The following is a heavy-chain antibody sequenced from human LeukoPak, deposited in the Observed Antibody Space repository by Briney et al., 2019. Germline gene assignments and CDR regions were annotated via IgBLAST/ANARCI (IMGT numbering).Heavy chain of an antibody. Sequence: GGSLRLSCAASRFTFSSYIMNWVRQAPGKGLEWLSYISNSGSTIYYADSVKGRFTISRDNAKNSLWLQMNSLRAEDTAVYYCVRGRGSCSGGTCYVDYRGQGTLVTVSS. J-gene: IGHJ4*02. CDR2: ISNSGSTI. V-gene: IGHV3-48*01. CDR3: VRGRGSCSGGTCYVDY. D-gene: IGHD2-15*01. CDR1: RFTFSSYI.